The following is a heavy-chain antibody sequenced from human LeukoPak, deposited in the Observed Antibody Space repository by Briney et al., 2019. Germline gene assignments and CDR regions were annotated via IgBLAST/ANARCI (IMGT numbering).Heavy chain of an antibody. J-gene: IGHJ4*02. CDR2: IWYDGSHT. Sequence: GGSLRLSCAASGFTFSTYGMHWVRRAPGKGLEWVAIIWYDGSHTYYADSVKGRFTISRDNSKNTLYLQMNSLRVEDTAFYYCAPDHGGYWGQGTLVTVSS. V-gene: IGHV3-33*01. CDR1: GFTFSTYG. CDR3: APDHGGY. D-gene: IGHD3-16*01.